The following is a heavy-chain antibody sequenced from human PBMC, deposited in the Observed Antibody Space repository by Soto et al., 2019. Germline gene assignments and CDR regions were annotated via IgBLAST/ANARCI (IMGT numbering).Heavy chain of an antibody. D-gene: IGHD6-13*01. J-gene: IGHJ6*02. CDR3: ARVGGDSSSWYSYYYYGMDV. CDR1: GGSISSGGYS. CDR2: IYHSGST. Sequence: QLQLQESGSGLVKPSQTLSLTCAVSGGSISSGGYSWSWIRQPPGKGLEWIGYIYHSGSTYYNPSLKSRVTISVDTSKNQFSLKLSSVTAADTAVYYCARVGGDSSSWYSYYYYGMDVWGQGTTVTVSS. V-gene: IGHV4-30-2*01.